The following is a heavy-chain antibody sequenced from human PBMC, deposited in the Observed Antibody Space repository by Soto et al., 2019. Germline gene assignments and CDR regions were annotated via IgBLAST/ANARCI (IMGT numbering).Heavy chain of an antibody. J-gene: IGHJ4*02. V-gene: IGHV3-23*01. D-gene: IGHD4-17*01. CDR3: AKERATTTAFDY. CDR2: ITDNGGST. Sequence: GGSLRLSCAAYGFTFSRDGMSWVRQAPGKGLEWVSLITDNGGSTYYADSVKGRFTISRDNTKNTLFLQMNSLRAEDTAVYYCAKERATTTAFDYWGQGALVTVSS. CDR1: GFTFSRDG.